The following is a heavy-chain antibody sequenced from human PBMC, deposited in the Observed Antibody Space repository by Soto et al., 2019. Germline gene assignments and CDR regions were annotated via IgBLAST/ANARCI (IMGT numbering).Heavy chain of an antibody. CDR3: ARKPYSSGWTPLYNWFDP. D-gene: IGHD6-19*01. V-gene: IGHV3-21*02. J-gene: IGHJ5*02. CDR1: GFTFSSHS. Sequence: EVQLVESGGGLVKPGGSLRLSCAASGFTFSSHSMNWVRQAPGKGLEWISSINSDSSYIYYADSVKGRFTISRDNAKNSLYLQMDNLRAEDTAMYYCARKPYSSGWTPLYNWFDPWGQGTLVTVSS. CDR2: INSDSSYI.